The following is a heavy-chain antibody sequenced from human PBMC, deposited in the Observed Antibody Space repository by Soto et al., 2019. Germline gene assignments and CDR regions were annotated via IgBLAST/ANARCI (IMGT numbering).Heavy chain of an antibody. CDR2: INPSGGST. CDR1: GYTFTSYY. J-gene: IGHJ6*02. D-gene: IGHD6-6*01. V-gene: IGHV1-46*01. CDR3: ARAQEQLVGGMDV. Sequence: ASLKVSCKASGYTFTSYYMHWVRQAPGQGLEWMGIINPSGGSTSYAQKFQGRVTMTRDTSTSTVYMELSSLGSEDTAVYYCARAQEQLVGGMDVWGQGTTVNVSS.